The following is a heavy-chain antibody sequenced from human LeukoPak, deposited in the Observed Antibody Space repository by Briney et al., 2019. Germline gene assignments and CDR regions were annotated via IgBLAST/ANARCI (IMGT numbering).Heavy chain of an antibody. Sequence: GGSLRLSCAASGFTFSSYGMHWIRQAPGMGLEWVAMMSYDGSNYYADSVKGRFTISRDNSKNTLYLQMNSLRPEGTAVYYCAKDLYGSGWYNYFDPWGQGTLVTVSS. CDR1: GFTFSSYG. CDR3: AKDLYGSGWYNYFDP. CDR2: MSYDGSN. D-gene: IGHD6-19*01. J-gene: IGHJ5*02. V-gene: IGHV3-30*18.